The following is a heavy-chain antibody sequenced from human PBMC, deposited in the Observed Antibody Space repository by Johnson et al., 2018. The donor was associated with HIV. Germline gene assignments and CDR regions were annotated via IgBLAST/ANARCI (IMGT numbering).Heavy chain of an antibody. D-gene: IGHD3-22*01. CDR2: IWYDGSNN. CDR3: ARERYYYDSSGSYNPHAFDI. J-gene: IGHJ3*02. CDR1: GFTFSSYG. Sequence: QVQLVESGGGVVQPGRSLRLSCAASGFTFSSYGMHWVRQAPGKGLEWVAVIWYDGSNNYYADSVMGRFTISRDNFKNTLYLQMNSLRVEDTALYYCARERYYYDSSGSYNPHAFDIWGQGTMVTVSS. V-gene: IGHV3-33*01.